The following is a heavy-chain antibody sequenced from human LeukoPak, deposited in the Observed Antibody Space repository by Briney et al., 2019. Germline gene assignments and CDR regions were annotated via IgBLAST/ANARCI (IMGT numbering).Heavy chain of an antibody. CDR2: INTDGSTT. Sequence: PGGSLRLSCAASGFTFSSYWMHWVRHAPGKGLVWVSRINTDGSTTTYADPVKGRFTISRDNAKNTLYLQMNSLRAEDTAVYYCARDFPRSGTTGYWGQGTLVTVSS. J-gene: IGHJ4*02. CDR1: GFTFSSYW. CDR3: ARDFPRSGTTGY. D-gene: IGHD1-7*01. V-gene: IGHV3-74*01.